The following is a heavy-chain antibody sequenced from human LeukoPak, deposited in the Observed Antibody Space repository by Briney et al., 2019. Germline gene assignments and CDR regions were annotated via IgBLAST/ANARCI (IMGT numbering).Heavy chain of an antibody. V-gene: IGHV1-18*01. J-gene: IGHJ4*02. Sequence: GASVKVSCKASGYSFTSYGISWVRQAPGQGLEWMGWISAYNGNTNSAQKFQGRVTMTTDTSTSTAYMELRSLRSDDTAVYYCARASYYDILTGYSAKDFDYWGQGTLVTVSS. CDR3: ARASYYDILTGYSAKDFDY. D-gene: IGHD3-9*01. CDR2: ISAYNGNT. CDR1: GYSFTSYG.